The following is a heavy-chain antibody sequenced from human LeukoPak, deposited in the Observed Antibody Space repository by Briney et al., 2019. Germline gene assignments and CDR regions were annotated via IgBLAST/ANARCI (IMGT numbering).Heavy chain of an antibody. CDR3: VRDHLWSFDY. D-gene: IGHD2-8*02. V-gene: IGHV3-69-1*01. CDR2: IRDHTTV. CDR1: GFTYSSYT. Sequence: GGSLRLSCAASGFTYSSYTMNWVRQAPGKGLEWISFIRDHTTVDYADSVKGRFTISRDNAKNSLYLQMNNLRAEDTAVYYCVRDHLWSFDYWGQGNLVTVSS. J-gene: IGHJ4*02.